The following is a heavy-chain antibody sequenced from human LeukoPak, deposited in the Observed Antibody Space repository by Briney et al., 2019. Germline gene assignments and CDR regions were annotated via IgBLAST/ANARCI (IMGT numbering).Heavy chain of an antibody. CDR3: AKGAVGAPGYGYIDY. V-gene: IGHV3-53*05. Sequence: GRSLRLSCAASGFTVSSNYMSWVRQAPGKGLEWVSVIYSGGSTYYADSVKGRFTISRDNAKNSLYLQMNGLRAEDMALYYCAKGAVGAPGYGYIDYWGQGTLVTVSS. J-gene: IGHJ4*02. D-gene: IGHD1-26*01. CDR2: IYSGGST. CDR1: GFTVSSNY.